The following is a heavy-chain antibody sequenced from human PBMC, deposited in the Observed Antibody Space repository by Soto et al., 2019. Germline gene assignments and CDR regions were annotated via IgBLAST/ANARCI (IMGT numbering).Heavy chain of an antibody. D-gene: IGHD4-17*01. CDR1: GGSISPYY. CDR2: IYYTGTA. V-gene: IGHV4-59*01. J-gene: IGHJ4*02. CDR3: ARQPDDGDYGYYFEF. Sequence: QVQLLESGPGLVNPSQTLSLSCAVSGGSISPYYWSWLRQSPGKGLEWLGYIYYTGTADYNPSPENRVTLSVDTSTNRFSLELTSVTAADTAVYYCARQPDDGDYGYYFEFWGPGILVTVSS.